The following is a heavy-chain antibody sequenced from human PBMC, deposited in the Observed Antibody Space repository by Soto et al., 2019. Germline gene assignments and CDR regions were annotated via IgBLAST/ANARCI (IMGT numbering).Heavy chain of an antibody. CDR3: ARHGRIAAAGHYYLDV. CDR2: IYYSGST. V-gene: IGHV4-59*08. J-gene: IGHJ6*03. CDR1: GGSISSYY. D-gene: IGHD6-13*01. Sequence: SETLSLTCTVSGGSISSYYWSWIRQPPGKGLEWIGYIYYSGSTNYNPSLKSRVTISVDTSKNQFSLKLSSVTAADTAVYYCARHGRIAAAGHYYLDVWGKGTTVTVSS.